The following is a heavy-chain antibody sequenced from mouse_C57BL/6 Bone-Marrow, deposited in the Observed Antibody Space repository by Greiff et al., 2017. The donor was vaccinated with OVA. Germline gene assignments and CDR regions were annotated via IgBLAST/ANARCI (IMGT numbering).Heavy chain of an antibody. CDR1: GYSITSGYY. J-gene: IGHJ3*01. Sequence: EVQVVESGPGLVKPSQSLSLTCSVTGYSITSGYYWNWIRQFPGNKLEWMGYISYDGSNNYNPSLKNRISITRDTSKNQFFLKLNSVTTEDTATYYCARGLTGDYWGQGTLVTVSA. CDR3: ARGLTGDY. D-gene: IGHD4-1*01. V-gene: IGHV3-6*01. CDR2: ISYDGSN.